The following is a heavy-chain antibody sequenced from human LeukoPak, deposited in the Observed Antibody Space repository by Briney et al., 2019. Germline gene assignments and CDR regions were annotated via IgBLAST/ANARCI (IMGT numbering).Heavy chain of an antibody. V-gene: IGHV1-2*02. CDR2: INPNSGDT. D-gene: IGHD3-10*01. Sequence: ASVKVSCKASGYTFTSYGISWVRQAPGQGLEWMGWINPNSGDTNYAQKFQGRVTMTRDTSISTAYMELSRLRSDDTAVYYCARESSLLWFGELFSGLVSWGQGTLVTVSS. CDR3: ARESSLLWFGELFSGLVS. CDR1: GYTFTSYG. J-gene: IGHJ4*02.